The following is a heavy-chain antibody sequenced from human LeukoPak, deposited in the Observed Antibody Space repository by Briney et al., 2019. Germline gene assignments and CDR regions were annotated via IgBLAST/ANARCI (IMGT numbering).Heavy chain of an antibody. V-gene: IGHV3-33*01. Sequence: GGSLRLSCAASGFTFSSYGMHWVRQAPGKGLEWVAVIWYDGSNKYYADSVKGRFTISRDNSKNTLYLQMSSLRAEDTAVYYCARDGPLRWYFDYWGQGTLVTVSS. CDR2: IWYDGSNK. D-gene: IGHD2-15*01. J-gene: IGHJ4*02. CDR1: GFTFSSYG. CDR3: ARDGPLRWYFDY.